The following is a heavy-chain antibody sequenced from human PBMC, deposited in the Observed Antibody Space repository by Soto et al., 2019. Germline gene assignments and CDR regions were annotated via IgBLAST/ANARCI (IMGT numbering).Heavy chain of an antibody. CDR3: ARNGVAGMDY. Sequence: QVQLVQSGAEVKKPGSSVKVSCKASGDTFTSYPFRWVRQAPGQGLEWMGGIIPLFGTPNNAQKFQGRLTITADKSTSTVYMELSGLKSEDTAVYYCARNGVAGMDYWGQGTLVTVSS. CDR2: IIPLFGTP. V-gene: IGHV1-69*06. J-gene: IGHJ4*02. CDR1: GDTFTSYP. D-gene: IGHD3-3*01.